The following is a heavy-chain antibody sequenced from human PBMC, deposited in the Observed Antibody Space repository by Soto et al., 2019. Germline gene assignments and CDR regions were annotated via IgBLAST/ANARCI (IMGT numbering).Heavy chain of an antibody. Sequence: GASVKASCSASCYAFASYGISSVRQAPQQGREWMGSISAYNGNTNYAQKLKGRVTMTTDTSTSTAYMELRRLRSDDGDVYYCERSVLPSDLWSGYYYYYYGMDVWGQGTTVTVPS. V-gene: IGHV1-18*04. CDR3: ERSVLPSDLWSGYYYYYYGMDV. J-gene: IGHJ6*02. D-gene: IGHD3-3*01. CDR1: CYAFASYG. CDR2: ISAYNGNT.